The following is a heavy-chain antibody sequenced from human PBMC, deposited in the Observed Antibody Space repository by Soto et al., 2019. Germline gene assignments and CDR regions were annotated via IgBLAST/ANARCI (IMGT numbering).Heavy chain of an antibody. CDR3: ARGGDGYHFDAVY. V-gene: IGHV1-69*01. CDR2: IIPKLGSA. Sequence: QVQLVQSGAEVKEPGSSVKVSCKSSGGGNLRDYRTTWVRRAPGQGLEWMGGIIPKLGSANYAQNFQGRVTVTADESTNTVCMELRSLRSDHAAVYYCARGGDGYHFDAVYWDQGTPVTVSS. J-gene: IGHJ4*02. D-gene: IGHD2-21*01. CDR1: GGGNLRDYR.